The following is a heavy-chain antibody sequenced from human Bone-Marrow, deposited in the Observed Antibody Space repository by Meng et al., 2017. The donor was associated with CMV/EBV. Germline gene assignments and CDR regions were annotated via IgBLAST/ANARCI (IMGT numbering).Heavy chain of an antibody. J-gene: IGHJ6*02. CDR3: ARAPLEQPSWFYYYYYGMDV. CDR1: GYTFTSYD. Sequence: ASVKVSCKASGYTFTSYDINWVRQATGQGLEWMGWMNPNSGNTGYAQKFQGRVTITRNTSISTAYMELSSLRSEDTAVYYCARAPLEQPSWFYYYYYGMDVWGQGTTVTVSS. CDR2: MNPNSGNT. V-gene: IGHV1-8*03. D-gene: IGHD3-10*01.